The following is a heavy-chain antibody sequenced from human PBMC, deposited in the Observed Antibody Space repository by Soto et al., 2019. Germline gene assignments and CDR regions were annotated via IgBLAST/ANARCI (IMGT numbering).Heavy chain of an antibody. Sequence: HLQLQESGSGLVKPSQTLSLTCAVSGGSISSGGYSWSWLRQPPGKGLEWIGYIYHSGSTYYNPSLKSRVTISVDRSKNQFSLKLSSVTAADTAVYYCARVPDVWGQGTTVTVSS. J-gene: IGHJ6*02. V-gene: IGHV4-30-2*01. CDR1: GGSISSGGYS. CDR2: IYHSGST. CDR3: ARVPDV.